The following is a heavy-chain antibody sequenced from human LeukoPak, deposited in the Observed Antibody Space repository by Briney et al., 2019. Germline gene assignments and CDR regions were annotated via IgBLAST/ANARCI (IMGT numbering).Heavy chain of an antibody. V-gene: IGHV4-61*02. J-gene: IGHJ4*02. Sequence: TLSLTCTVSGGSISSGSYYWSWIRQPAGKGLEWIGRIYTSGSTNYNPSLKSRVTISVDTSKNQFSLKLSSVTAADTAVYYCARVVGPIDYWGQGTLVTVSS. D-gene: IGHD2-15*01. CDR1: GGSISSGSYY. CDR3: ARVVGPIDY. CDR2: IYTSGST.